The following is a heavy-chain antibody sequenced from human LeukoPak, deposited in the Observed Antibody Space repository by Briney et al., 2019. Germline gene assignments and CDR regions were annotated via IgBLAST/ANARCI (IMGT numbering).Heavy chain of an antibody. CDR2: IYYSGST. V-gene: IGHV4-59*08. J-gene: IGHJ3*02. CDR3: VRPSGFYTDDAFDI. CDR1: GGSISSYY. Sequence: SETLSLTCTVCGGSISSYYWSWIRQPPGKGLEWIGYIYYSGSTNYNPSLKSRVTISVDTPKHQFSLKLSSVTAPDTAVHYCVRPSGFYTDDAFDIWGQGTMVTVSS. D-gene: IGHD3-16*01.